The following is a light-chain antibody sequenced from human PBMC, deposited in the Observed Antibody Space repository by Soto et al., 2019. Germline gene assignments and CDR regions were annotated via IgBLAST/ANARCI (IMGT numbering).Light chain of an antibody. Sequence: QSALTQPASVSGSPGQSITISCTGTNSDVGSYNLVSWYQQHPGKAPKLMIYEVSKRPSGVSNRFSGSKSGNTASLTISGLQAEDEADDSCCSYAGSSTDVFGTGTKLTVL. CDR1: NSDVGSYNL. CDR2: EVS. J-gene: IGLJ1*01. V-gene: IGLV2-23*02. CDR3: CSYAGSSTDV.